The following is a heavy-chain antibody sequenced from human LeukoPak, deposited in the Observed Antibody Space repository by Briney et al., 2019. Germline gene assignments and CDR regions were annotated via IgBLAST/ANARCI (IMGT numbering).Heavy chain of an antibody. CDR2: IYYSGST. CDR3: ARAPLGPRAFDI. Sequence: PSETLSLTCTVSGGSISSSSYYWGWIRQPPGTGLEWIGSIYYSGSTNYNPSLKSRVTISVDKSKNQFSLKLSSVTAADTAVYYCARAPLGPRAFDIWGQGTMVTVSS. CDR1: GGSISSSSYY. J-gene: IGHJ3*02. V-gene: IGHV4-39*07.